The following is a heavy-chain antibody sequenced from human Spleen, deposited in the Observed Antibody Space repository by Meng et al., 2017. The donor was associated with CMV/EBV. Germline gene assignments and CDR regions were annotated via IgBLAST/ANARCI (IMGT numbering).Heavy chain of an antibody. V-gene: IGHV6-1*01. J-gene: IGHJ5*02. Sequence: SQTLSLTCAISGGSVSTDSAAWTWIRQSPSRGLEWLGRTYYRSKWHNDYAVSVKSRISINPDTSRNQFSLQLNSVTPEDTAVYYCARDELGPPPYSSSSEWWFDPWGQGTLVTVSS. CDR1: GGSVSTDSAA. CDR2: TYYRSKWHN. D-gene: IGHD6-6*01. CDR3: ARDELGPPPYSSSSEWWFDP.